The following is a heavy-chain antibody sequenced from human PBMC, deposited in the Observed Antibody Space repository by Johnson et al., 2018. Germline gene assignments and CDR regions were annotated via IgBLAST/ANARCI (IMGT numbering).Heavy chain of an antibody. CDR2: MWYDGSNK. CDR3: ARDNSYDSSYYYYYGMDV. V-gene: IGHV3-33*01. Sequence: QVQLVQSGGGLVKPGGSLRLSCAASGFTFSSHGMHWVRQAPGKGLEWVAVMWYDGSNKYYSDSVKGRFTISRDNSKNILYLKMNSLRAEDTAVYYCARDNSYDSSYYYYYGMDVWGQGTTVTVSS. CDR1: GFTFSSHG. J-gene: IGHJ6*02. D-gene: IGHD3-16*01.